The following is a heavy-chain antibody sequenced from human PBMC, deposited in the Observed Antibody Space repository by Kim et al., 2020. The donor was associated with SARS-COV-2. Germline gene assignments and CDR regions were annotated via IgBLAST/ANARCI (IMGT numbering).Heavy chain of an antibody. CDR2: IYYSGST. CDR1: GGSISSSSYY. J-gene: IGHJ5*02. V-gene: IGHV4-39*01. D-gene: IGHD2-21*02. CDR3: ARLREVTPRRRYNWFDP. Sequence: SETLSLTCTVSGGSISSSSYYWGWIRQPPGKGLEWIGSIYYSGSTYYNPSLKSRVTISVDTSKNQFSLKLSSVTAADTAVYYCARLREVTPRRRYNWFDPWGQGTLVTVSS.